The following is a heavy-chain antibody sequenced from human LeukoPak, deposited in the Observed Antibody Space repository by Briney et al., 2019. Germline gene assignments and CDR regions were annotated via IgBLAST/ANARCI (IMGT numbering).Heavy chain of an antibody. CDR2: IYYSGST. J-gene: IGHJ4*02. CDR3: ARFVSYSSGWVVRYYFDY. D-gene: IGHD6-19*01. V-gene: IGHV4-39*07. CDR1: GASISSNTYY. Sequence: SETLSLTCTVSGASISSNTYYWGWIRQPPGKGLEWIGSIYYSGSTYYNPSLKSRVTISVDTSKNQFSLKLSSVTAADTAVYYCARFVSYSSGWVVRYYFDYWGQGTLVTVSS.